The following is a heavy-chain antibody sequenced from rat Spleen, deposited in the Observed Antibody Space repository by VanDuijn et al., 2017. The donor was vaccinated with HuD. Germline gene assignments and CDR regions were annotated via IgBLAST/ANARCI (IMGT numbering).Heavy chain of an antibody. CDR3: TRGPTEGIGMDA. Sequence: QVQLKESGPGLVQPSQTLSLTCTVSGFSLTSNGVSWVRQPPGKGLEWIAAISSGGSTYYNSALKSRLSISRDTSKSQVFLKMNSLQTEDTAIYFCTRGPTEGIGMDAWGQGASVTVSS. CDR1: GFSLTSNG. CDR2: ISSGGST. J-gene: IGHJ4*01. D-gene: IGHD1-11*01. V-gene: IGHV2S12*01.